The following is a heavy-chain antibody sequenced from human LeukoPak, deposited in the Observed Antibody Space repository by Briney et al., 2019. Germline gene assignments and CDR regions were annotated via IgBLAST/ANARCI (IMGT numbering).Heavy chain of an antibody. D-gene: IGHD2-21*02. V-gene: IGHV3-23*01. CDR3: ARDSGGGGDDY. J-gene: IGHJ4*02. CDR2: ISGSGGST. CDR1: GFTFSSHT. Sequence: GGSLRLSCAGSGFTFSSHTMNWVRQAPGKGLQWVSAISGSGGSTYYADSVKGRFTISRDNSKDTLYLQMDSLRAEDTAVYYCARDSGGGGDDYWGQGTLVTVSS.